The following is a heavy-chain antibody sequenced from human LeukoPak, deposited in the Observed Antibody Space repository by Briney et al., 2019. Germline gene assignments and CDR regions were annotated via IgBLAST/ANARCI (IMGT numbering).Heavy chain of an antibody. D-gene: IGHD7-27*01. CDR2: INPSGGST. J-gene: IGHJ4*02. CDR3: ARHQAGDYYFDY. CDR1: GYTFTSYY. Sequence: ASVKASCKASGYTFTSYYMHWVRQAPGQGLEWMGIINPSGGSTSYAQKFQGRVTMTRDMSTSTVYMELSSLRSEDTAVYYCARHQAGDYYFDYWGQGTLVTVSS. V-gene: IGHV1-46*01.